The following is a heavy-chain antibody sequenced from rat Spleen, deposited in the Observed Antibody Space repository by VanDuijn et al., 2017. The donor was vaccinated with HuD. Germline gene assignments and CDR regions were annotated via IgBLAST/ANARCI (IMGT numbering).Heavy chain of an antibody. Sequence: EVQLQESGPGLVKPSQSLSLTCSVTGYSITSSYGWSWIRKFPENKMEWIGHISSSSTTSYNPSLKSRISITRDTSKNQFFLQLNSVTTEDTATYFCASTYYGYISFHYWGQGVMVTVSS. J-gene: IGHJ2*01. V-gene: IGHV3-1*01. CDR2: ISSSSTT. CDR1: GYSITSSY. D-gene: IGHD1-9*01. CDR3: ASTYYGYISFHY.